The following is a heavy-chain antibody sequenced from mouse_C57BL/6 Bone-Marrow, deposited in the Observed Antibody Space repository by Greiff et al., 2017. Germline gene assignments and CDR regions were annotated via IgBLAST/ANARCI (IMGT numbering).Heavy chain of an antibody. D-gene: IGHD2-1*01. J-gene: IGHJ3*01. CDR2: INPNNGGT. V-gene: IGHV1-26*01. CDR1: GYTFTDYY. Sequence: EVQLQQSGPELVKPGASVKISCKASGYTFTDYYMNWVKQSHGKSLEWIGDINPNNGGTSYNQKFKGKATLTVDKSSSTAYMELRSLTSEDSAVYYCARSDGNYFAWFAYWGQGTLVTVSA. CDR3: ARSDGNYFAWFAY.